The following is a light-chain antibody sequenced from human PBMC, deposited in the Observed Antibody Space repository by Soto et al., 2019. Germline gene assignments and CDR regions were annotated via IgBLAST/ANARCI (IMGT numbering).Light chain of an antibody. V-gene: IGKV3-20*01. CDR3: QQYGRSPIT. CDR1: QSVSSSY. Sequence: EIVLTQSPGTLSLSPGERATLSCRASQSVSSSYLAWYQQKPGQAPRLLIFGASSRATGIPDRFSGSGSGTDFTLTISRLEPEDFAVYNCQQYGRSPITFGQGTRLEIK. J-gene: IGKJ5*01. CDR2: GAS.